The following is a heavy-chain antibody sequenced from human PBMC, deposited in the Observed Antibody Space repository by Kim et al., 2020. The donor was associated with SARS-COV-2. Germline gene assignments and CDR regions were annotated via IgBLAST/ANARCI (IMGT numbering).Heavy chain of an antibody. V-gene: IGHV4-39*01. D-gene: IGHD1-26*01. Sequence: NPSLKSRVTIPVDTTKNQFSLKLGAVTAADPAVYYCARGSGSYYYGMDVWGQGTTVTVSS. J-gene: IGHJ6*02. CDR3: ARGSGSYYYGMDV.